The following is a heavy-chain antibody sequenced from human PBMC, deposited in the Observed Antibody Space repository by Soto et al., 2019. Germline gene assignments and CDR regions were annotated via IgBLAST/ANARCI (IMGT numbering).Heavy chain of an antibody. V-gene: IGHV3-9*01. J-gene: IGHJ5*02. CDR2: INWNSGIT. D-gene: IGHD3-22*01. Sequence: RGGSLTLSCAAVGLTFEVHAMHWIRQVPGKGLEWVGGINWNSGITGYADSVKGRFTISRDNANNSLHLEMNSLKSEDTALYYCAKGRGALTVVSNWFDPWGQGTLVTVSS. CDR3: AKGRGALTVVSNWFDP. CDR1: GLTFEVHA.